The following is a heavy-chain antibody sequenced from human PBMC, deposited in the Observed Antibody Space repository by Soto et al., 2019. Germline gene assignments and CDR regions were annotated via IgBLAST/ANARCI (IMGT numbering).Heavy chain of an antibody. J-gene: IGHJ4*02. Sequence: XGTLSLTCTVSGYSVNSDYYWCCIRQPPGKGLEWIGSIYPTGSTYYNPSLKSRVAISIDASKNQFSLRLTSVTAADTAMYYCAKKGYYVPGKINLFDSWGQGTLVTVSS. CDR1: GYSVNSDYY. D-gene: IGHD3-10*02. V-gene: IGHV4-38-2*02. CDR2: IYPTGST. CDR3: AKKGYYVPGKINLFDS.